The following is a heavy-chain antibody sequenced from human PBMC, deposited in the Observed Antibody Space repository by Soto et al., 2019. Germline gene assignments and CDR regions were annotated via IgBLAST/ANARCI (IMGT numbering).Heavy chain of an antibody. Sequence: PGGSLRLSCAASGFTFSSYGMHWVRQAPGKGLEWVAVIWYDGSNKYYADSVKGRFTISRDNSKNTLYLQMNSLRAEDTAVYYCARAGRIGRQDYYGMDVWGQGTTVTVSS. J-gene: IGHJ6*02. D-gene: IGHD2-15*01. CDR1: GFTFSSYG. CDR3: ARAGRIGRQDYYGMDV. V-gene: IGHV3-33*01. CDR2: IWYDGSNK.